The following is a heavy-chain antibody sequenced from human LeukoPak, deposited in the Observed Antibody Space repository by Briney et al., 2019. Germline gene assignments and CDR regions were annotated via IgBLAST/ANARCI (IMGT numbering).Heavy chain of an antibody. Sequence: GGSLRLSCAASGFTFSTYWMHWVRQAPGEGLVWVSLINSGGDDTRYADSVKGRFTISRDNAKNTLYLQMNSPRAEDTAVYYCARRIGYSSGHSAVYYFDYWGQGTLVTVSS. V-gene: IGHV3-74*01. CDR1: GFTFSTYW. D-gene: IGHD6-19*01. CDR3: ARRIGYSSGHSAVYYFDY. J-gene: IGHJ4*02. CDR2: INSGGDDT.